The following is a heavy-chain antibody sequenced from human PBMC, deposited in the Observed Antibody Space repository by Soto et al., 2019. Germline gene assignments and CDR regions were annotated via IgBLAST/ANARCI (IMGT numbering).Heavy chain of an antibody. Sequence: SETLSLTCTVSGGSISSGGYYWSWIRQHPGKGLEWIGYIYYSGSTYYNTSLKSRVTISVDTSKNQFSLKLSSVTAADTSVYYCASGGRICQWLVGWFDPWGQGTLVTVSS. CDR3: ASGGRICQWLVGWFDP. J-gene: IGHJ5*02. D-gene: IGHD6-19*01. CDR2: IYYSGST. V-gene: IGHV4-31*03. CDR1: GGSISSGGYY.